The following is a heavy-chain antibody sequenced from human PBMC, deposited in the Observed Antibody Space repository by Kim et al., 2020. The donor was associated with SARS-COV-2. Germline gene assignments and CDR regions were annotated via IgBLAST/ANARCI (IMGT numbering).Heavy chain of an antibody. CDR2: IKSKTDGGTT. Sequence: GGSLRLSCAASGFTFSNAWMSWVRQAPGKGLEWVGRIKSKTDGGTTDYAAPVKGRFTISRDDSKNTLYLQMNSLKTEDTAVYYCTTDPVRNYYYYYGMDVWGQGTTVTVSS. CDR3: TTDPVRNYYYYYGMDV. V-gene: IGHV3-15*01. D-gene: IGHD3-16*02. J-gene: IGHJ6*02. CDR1: GFTFSNAW.